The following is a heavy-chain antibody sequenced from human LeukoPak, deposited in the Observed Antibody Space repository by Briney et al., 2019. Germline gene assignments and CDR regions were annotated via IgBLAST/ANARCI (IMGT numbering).Heavy chain of an antibody. CDR2: INPSGGST. D-gene: IGHD2-2*01. Sequence: ASVKVSCKASGYTFTSYYMHWVRQAPGQGLEWMGIINPSGGSTSYAQKFQGRVTITADESTSTAYMELSSLRSEDTAVYYCARGYSPASYGMDVWGQGTTVTVSS. J-gene: IGHJ6*02. CDR1: GYTFTSYY. CDR3: ARGYSPASYGMDV. V-gene: IGHV1-46*01.